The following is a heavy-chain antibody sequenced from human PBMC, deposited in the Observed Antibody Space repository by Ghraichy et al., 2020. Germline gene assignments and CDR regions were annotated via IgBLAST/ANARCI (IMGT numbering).Heavy chain of an antibody. J-gene: IGHJ6*03. CDR2: FHIARST. CDR3: AGGARAVASGPVVDDHSVFYYMDV. V-gene: IGHV4-61*09. CDR1: GDSVSSPNYY. D-gene: IGHD2-21*01. Sequence: SETLSLTCTVSGDSVSSPNYYWNWLRQPAGKGLKWFGHFHIARSTNYNPSLRTRITLSPATSQNPFSLKLNSATAADTAVYFCAGGARAVASGPVVDDHSVFYYMDVWGKGATVTVSS.